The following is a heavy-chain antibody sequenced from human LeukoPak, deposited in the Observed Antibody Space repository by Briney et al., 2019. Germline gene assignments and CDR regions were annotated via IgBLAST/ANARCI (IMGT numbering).Heavy chain of an antibody. J-gene: IGHJ4*02. CDR1: GFTFSDYY. V-gene: IGHV3-11*03. Sequence: GGSLRLSCAASGFTFSDYYMSWIRQAPGKGLEWVSYISGSRTHTNYADSVKGRFTISRDNAKKSLYLQMNGLRAEDTAVYYCATPGLLGYCSSAICAPPGYWGQGTLVTVSS. CDR3: ATPGLLGYCSSAICAPPGY. D-gene: IGHD2-2*01. CDR2: ISGSRTHT.